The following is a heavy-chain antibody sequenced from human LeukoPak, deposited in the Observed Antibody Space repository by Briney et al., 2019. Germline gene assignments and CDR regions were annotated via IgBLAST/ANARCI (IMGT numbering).Heavy chain of an antibody. Sequence: ASVKVSCKASGYTFTSYGISWVRQAPGQGLEWMGWISAYNGNTNYAQKLQGRVTITTDTSTSTAYMELRSLRSDDTAVYYCARDSIYCSSTSCYTVDYWGQGTLVTVSS. CDR1: GYTFTSYG. V-gene: IGHV1-18*01. J-gene: IGHJ4*02. D-gene: IGHD2-2*02. CDR2: ISAYNGNT. CDR3: ARDSIYCSSTSCYTVDY.